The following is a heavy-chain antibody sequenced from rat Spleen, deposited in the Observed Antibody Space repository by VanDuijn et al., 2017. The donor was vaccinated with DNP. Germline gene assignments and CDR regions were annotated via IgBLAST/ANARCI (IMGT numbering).Heavy chain of an antibody. Sequence: EVQLVESGGGSVQPGRSLKLSCAASGFTFSDYYMAWVRQAPKKGLELVATISTSGGSTYYRDSVKGRFTISRDNAKSTLYLQMNSLRSEDTATYYCTRDNYSSYMPYYYAMDAWGQGTSVTVSS. D-gene: IGHD1-2*01. V-gene: IGHV5-27*01. J-gene: IGHJ4*01. CDR3: TRDNYSSYMPYYYAMDA. CDR2: ISTSGGST. CDR1: GFTFSDYY.